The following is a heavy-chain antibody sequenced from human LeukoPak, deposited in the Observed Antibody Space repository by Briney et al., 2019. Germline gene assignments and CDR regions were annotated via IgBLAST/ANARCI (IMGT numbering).Heavy chain of an antibody. V-gene: IGHV3-66*01. Sequence: PPGGSLRLSCAASGITVSNNYMTWVRQAPGKGLEWVSLIYSGGTTFYADSVKGRLTISRDNSKNTLYLQMNSLRAEDTAVYYCARVSTYESSGYPYYYYAMDVWGQGTTVTVSS. CDR1: GITVSNNY. D-gene: IGHD3-22*01. J-gene: IGHJ6*02. CDR3: ARVSTYESSGYPYYYYAMDV. CDR2: IYSGGTT.